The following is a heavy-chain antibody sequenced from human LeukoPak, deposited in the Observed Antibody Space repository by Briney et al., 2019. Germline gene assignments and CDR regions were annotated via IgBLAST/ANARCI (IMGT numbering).Heavy chain of an antibody. J-gene: IGHJ4*02. CDR3: ARHYGGGYCSGGSCYSSFDY. CDR1: GFSFSNYW. Sequence: GESLKISCKGSGFSFSNYWIGWVRQMPGEGLEWMGIIYAGDSDTRYSPSFQGQVTISADKSISTAYLQWSSLKASETAMYYCARHYGGGYCSGGSCYSSFDYWGQGTLVTVSS. CDR2: IYAGDSDT. V-gene: IGHV5-51*01. D-gene: IGHD2-15*01.